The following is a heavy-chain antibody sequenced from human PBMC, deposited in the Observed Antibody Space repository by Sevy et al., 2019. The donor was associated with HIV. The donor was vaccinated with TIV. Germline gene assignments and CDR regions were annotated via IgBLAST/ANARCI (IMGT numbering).Heavy chain of an antibody. CDR1: GFTFRSFS. J-gene: IGHJ5*01. D-gene: IGHD1-1*01. CDR2: IWYDGRTE. Sequence: GGSLRLSCVASGFTFRSFSMHWVRQAPGKGLEWVAAIWYDGRTERYADSVQGRFTISRDNSKKTLHLQMNGLRVEDTALYYCARDAARVIVPTAGFDSWGQGTLVTVSS. CDR3: ARDAARVIVPTAGFDS. V-gene: IGHV3-33*01.